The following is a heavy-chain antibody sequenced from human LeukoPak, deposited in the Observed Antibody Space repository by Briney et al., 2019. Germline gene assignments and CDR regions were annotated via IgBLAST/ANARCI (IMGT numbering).Heavy chain of an antibody. D-gene: IGHD3-3*01. V-gene: IGHV1-3*02. CDR3: ARGSGYYPEAFDI. J-gene: IGHJ3*02. Sequence: ASVKVSCKASGYTFTSYAMHWVRQAPGQRLEWMGWSNAGNGNTKYSQEFQGRVTITRDTSASTAYMELSSLRSEDMAEYYCARGSGYYPEAFDIWGQGTMVTVSS. CDR1: GYTFTSYA. CDR2: SNAGNGNT.